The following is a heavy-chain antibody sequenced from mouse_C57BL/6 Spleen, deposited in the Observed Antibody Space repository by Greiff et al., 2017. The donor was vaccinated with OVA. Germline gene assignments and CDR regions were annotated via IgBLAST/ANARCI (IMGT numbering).Heavy chain of an antibody. Sequence: QVQLQQPGAELVMPGASVKLSCKASGYTFTSYWMHWVKQRPGQGLEWIGEIDPSDSYTNYNQKFKGKSTLTVDKSSSTAYMQLSSLTSEDSAVYYGARGQSWYFDVWGTGTTVTVSS. CDR2: IDPSDSYT. J-gene: IGHJ1*03. CDR1: GYTFTSYW. CDR3: ARGQSWYFDV. V-gene: IGHV1-69*01. D-gene: IGHD6-1*01.